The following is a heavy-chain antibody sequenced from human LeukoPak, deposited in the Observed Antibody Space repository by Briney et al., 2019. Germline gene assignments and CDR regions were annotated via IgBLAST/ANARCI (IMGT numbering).Heavy chain of an antibody. V-gene: IGHV3-21*01. CDR1: GFTFSRYS. D-gene: IGHD5-12*01. CDR2: IGGSGNVK. J-gene: IGHJ1*01. Sequence: PGGSLRLSCLASGFTFSRYSMLWVRQPPGKGLEWAACIGGSGNVKHYIDSVKGRFAISRDNGKNSLFLQMNSLTAEDTAVYYCVRADGSSGSSEYFQHWGQGTLVTVSS. CDR3: VRADGSSGSSEYFQH.